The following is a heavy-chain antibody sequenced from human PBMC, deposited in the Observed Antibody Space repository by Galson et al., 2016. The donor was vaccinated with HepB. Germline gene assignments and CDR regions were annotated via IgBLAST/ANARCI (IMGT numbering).Heavy chain of an antibody. CDR2: INSDTGNT. Sequence: SVKVSCKASGYIFTSYAIHWVRQAPGQSLEWLGWINSDTGNTHYSRKFQGRVTITRDTSATTASLELSSLRSEDTAVYYCAKEGALLWFGEIFFDYWGQGTLVTVSP. D-gene: IGHD3-10*01. CDR3: AKEGALLWFGEIFFDY. CDR1: GYIFTSYA. V-gene: IGHV1-3*04. J-gene: IGHJ4*02.